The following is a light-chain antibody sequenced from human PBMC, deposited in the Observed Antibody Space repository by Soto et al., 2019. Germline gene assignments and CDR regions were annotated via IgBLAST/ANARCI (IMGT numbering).Light chain of an antibody. CDR2: QVT. Sequence: QSALTQPPSASGSPGQSVTISCTGTSSDVGGYRFVSWYQHHPGKAPKLIIYQVTKRPPGVPARFSGSKSGNTASLTVSGLQAEDDADYYCSSYAGRTLYVFGTGTKLTVL. CDR1: SSDVGGYRF. J-gene: IGLJ1*01. CDR3: SSYAGRTLYV. V-gene: IGLV2-8*01.